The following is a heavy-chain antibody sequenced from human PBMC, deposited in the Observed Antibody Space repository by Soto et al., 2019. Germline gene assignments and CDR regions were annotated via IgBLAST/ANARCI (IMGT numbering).Heavy chain of an antibody. CDR3: ARQAAADPVRNRFDP. D-gene: IGHD6-13*01. V-gene: IGHV4-39*01. CDR1: GGSISSSSYY. Sequence: SETLSLTCTVSGGSISSSSYYWGWIRQPPGKGLEWIGSIYYSGSTYYNPSLKSRVTISVDTSKNQFSLKLSSVTAADTAVYYCARQAAADPVRNRFDPWGQGTPVTAPQ. J-gene: IGHJ5*02. CDR2: IYYSGST.